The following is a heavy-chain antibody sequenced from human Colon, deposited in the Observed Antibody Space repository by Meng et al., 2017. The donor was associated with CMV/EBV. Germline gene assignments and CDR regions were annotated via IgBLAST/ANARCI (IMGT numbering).Heavy chain of an antibody. CDR1: GFTFSNYA. V-gene: IGHV3-23*03. Sequence: GGSLRLSCAASGFTFSNYAMSWVRQAPGKGLEWVSVIYSGGSSTYYADSVKGRFTISRDNSKNTLYLQMNSLRAEDTAVYYCAKIRGPYSSGWYGDYWGQGTLVTVSS. D-gene: IGHD6-19*01. CDR2: IYSGGSST. CDR3: AKIRGPYSSGWYGDY. J-gene: IGHJ4*02.